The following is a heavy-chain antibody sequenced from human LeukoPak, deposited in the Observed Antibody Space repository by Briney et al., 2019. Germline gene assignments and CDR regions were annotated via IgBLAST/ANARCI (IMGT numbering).Heavy chain of an antibody. CDR1: GFTFSSYE. CDR2: ISSSGSSI. V-gene: IGHV3-48*03. CDR3: ATQGRAMVRGV. J-gene: IGHJ4*02. Sequence: PGGSLRLSCAASGFTFSSYEMNWVRQAPGKGLEWVSYISSSGSSIYYADSVKGRFTISRDNAENSLYLQMNSLRAEDTAVYFCATQGRAMVRGVWGQGTLVTVSS. D-gene: IGHD3-10*01.